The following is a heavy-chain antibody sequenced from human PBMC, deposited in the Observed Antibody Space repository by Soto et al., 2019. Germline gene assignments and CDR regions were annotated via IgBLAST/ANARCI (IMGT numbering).Heavy chain of an antibody. CDR2: TFYRAKWFF. CDR1: GDGVSSNDAA. Sequence: QVRLQQSGPGLVKPSQTLSLTCAISGDGVSSNDAAWNWIMQSPSRGLEWLGRTFYRAKWFFEYAEAVEGHITIHADISRNQFSLQVNSVTPDDTAVYYCAREGQYWTGRTHCWVNGFDVWGQGTMVAVSS. V-gene: IGHV6-1*01. D-gene: IGHD2-8*02. J-gene: IGHJ3*01. CDR3: AREGQYWTGRTHCWVNGFDV.